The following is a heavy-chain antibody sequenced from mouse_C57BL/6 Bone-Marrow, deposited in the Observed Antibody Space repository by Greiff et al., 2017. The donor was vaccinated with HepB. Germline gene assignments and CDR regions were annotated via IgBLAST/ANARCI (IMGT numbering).Heavy chain of an antibody. V-gene: IGHV5-6*01. Sequence: EVKLLQSGADLVKPGASLKLSCAASGFTFSSYCMSWVRQTPDKRLEWVATISSGGSYTYYPNSVKGRYTISTDNAKNTPYLQMSSLKSEDTAMYYCSRHYLLWSYWYFDVWGTGTTVTVSS. D-gene: IGHD2-1*01. CDR3: SRHYLLWSYWYFDV. J-gene: IGHJ1*03. CDR1: GFTFSSYC. CDR2: ISSGGSYT.